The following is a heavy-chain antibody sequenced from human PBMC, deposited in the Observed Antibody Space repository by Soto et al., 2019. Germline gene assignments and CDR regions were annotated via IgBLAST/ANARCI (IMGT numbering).Heavy chain of an antibody. J-gene: IGHJ4*02. CDR1: GGSISSGGYS. CDR2: IYHSGST. CDR3: ARDSVGYFDY. Sequence: SETLSLTCAVSGGSISSGGYSWSWIRQPPGKGLEWIGYIYHSGSTYYNPSLKSRVTISVDRSKNQFSLKLSSVTAADTAVYYCARDSVGYFDYWGQGTLVTVSS. D-gene: IGHD1-26*01. V-gene: IGHV4-30-2*01.